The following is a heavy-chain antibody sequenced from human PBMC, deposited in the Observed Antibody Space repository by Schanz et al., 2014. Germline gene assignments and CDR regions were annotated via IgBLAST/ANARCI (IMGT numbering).Heavy chain of an antibody. J-gene: IGHJ3*02. Sequence: QVQLVQSGAEVMKPGSSVKVSCKASGGTFSSSTLTWVRQAPGQGPELMGWINAHTGNTQYAQKFQGRVNMTRDTVTTTVHLELTRLRTDDTAIYYCARVHIATYHYNSPGAFDIWGQGTLVTVSS. D-gene: IGHD3-10*01. CDR2: INAHTGNT. V-gene: IGHV1-18*01. CDR1: GGTFSSST. CDR3: ARVHIATYHYNSPGAFDI.